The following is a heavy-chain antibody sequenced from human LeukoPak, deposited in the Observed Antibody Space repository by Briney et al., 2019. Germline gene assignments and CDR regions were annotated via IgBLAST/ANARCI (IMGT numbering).Heavy chain of an antibody. Sequence: ASVKVSCKACAYIFIDYYMHWVRQAPGKGVEWMGRVDPEDGEAIYAEKFQGRVSLTADTSTDTSYMELSSLRFEDTAVYYCSVSMSTIDFWGQGTLVTVSS. CDR2: VDPEDGEA. V-gene: IGHV1-69-2*01. D-gene: IGHD2/OR15-2a*01. J-gene: IGHJ4*02. CDR1: AYIFIDYY. CDR3: SVSMSTIDF.